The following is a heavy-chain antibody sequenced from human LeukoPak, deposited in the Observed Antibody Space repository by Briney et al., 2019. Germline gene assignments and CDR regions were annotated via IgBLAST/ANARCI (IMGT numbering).Heavy chain of an antibody. V-gene: IGHV3-30*02. CDR3: AKDAYYYGSGNWFDP. CDR2: IRYDGSNK. CDR1: GFTFSSYG. Sequence: GGSLRLSCAASGFTFSSYGMHWVRQAPGKGLEWVAFIRYDGSNKYYADSVKGRFTISRDNSKNTLYLQMNSLRAEDTAVYYCAKDAYYYGSGNWFDPWGQGTLVTVSS. D-gene: IGHD3-10*01. J-gene: IGHJ5*02.